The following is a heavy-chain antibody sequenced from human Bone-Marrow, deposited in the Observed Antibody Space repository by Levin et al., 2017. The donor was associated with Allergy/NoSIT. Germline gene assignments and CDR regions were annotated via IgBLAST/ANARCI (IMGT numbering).Heavy chain of an antibody. J-gene: IGHJ6*03. CDR3: ARALGTSFHYYYYMDV. V-gene: IGHV3-30-3*01. CDR2: ISYDGSNK. CDR1: GFTFSSYA. D-gene: IGHD2-8*01. Sequence: PGGSLRLSCAASGFTFSSYAMHWVRQAPGKGLEWVAVISYDGSNKYYADFVKGRFTISRDNSKNTLYLQMNSLRAEDTAVYLCARALGTSFHYYYYMDVWGKGTTVTVSS.